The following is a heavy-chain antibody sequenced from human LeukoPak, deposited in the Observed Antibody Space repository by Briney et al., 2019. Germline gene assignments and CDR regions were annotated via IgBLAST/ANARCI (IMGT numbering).Heavy chain of an antibody. CDR2: IYTSGST. V-gene: IGHV4-4*07. CDR1: GGSISSYY. Sequence: SETLSLTCTVSGGSISSYYWSWIRQPAGKGLEWIGRIYTSGSTNYNPSLKSRVTMSVDTSKNQFSLKLSSVTAADTAVYYCARVVGRPGSYYLGYLDYWGQGTLVTVSS. D-gene: IGHD3-10*01. CDR3: ARVVGRPGSYYLGYLDY. J-gene: IGHJ4*02.